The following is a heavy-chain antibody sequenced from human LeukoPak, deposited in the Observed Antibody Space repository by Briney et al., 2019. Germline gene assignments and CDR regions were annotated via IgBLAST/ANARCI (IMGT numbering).Heavy chain of an antibody. CDR3: ATGPEPAAMVFDF. V-gene: IGHV3-15*01. D-gene: IGHD2-2*01. CDR2: LKSQTDGGTT. Sequence: GGSLRLSCVASGFTFSNTWMSWVRQAPGKGLEWVGRLKSQTDGGTTDYAAPVGGRFTTSRDDSKNTLYLQMDSLKTDDTAVYYCATGPEPAAMVFDFWGQGTLVTVSS. CDR1: GFTFSNTW. J-gene: IGHJ4*02.